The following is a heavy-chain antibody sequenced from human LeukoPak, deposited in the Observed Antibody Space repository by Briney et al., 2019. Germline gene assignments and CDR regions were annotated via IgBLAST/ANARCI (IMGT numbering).Heavy chain of an antibody. CDR3: ASEIGGGQYFDN. CDR1: GFTVSNNY. D-gene: IGHD3-10*01. Sequence: GGSLRLSCAASGFTVSNNYGNWVRQAPGKGLEWGSVIYSDGSTYSADSVKGRFTISRDNVKNTLNLQMNSMRAEDKAVYYCASEIGGGQYFDNWGQGTLVTVSS. CDR2: IYSDGST. V-gene: IGHV3-53*01. J-gene: IGHJ4*02.